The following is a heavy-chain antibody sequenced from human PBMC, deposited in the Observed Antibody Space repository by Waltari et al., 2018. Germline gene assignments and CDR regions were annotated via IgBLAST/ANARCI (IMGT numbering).Heavy chain of an antibody. Sequence: QVQLQESGPGLVKSSETLSLTCTVSGYSINSDSYWGWIRQPPGKGLEWIGSIYYSGNTYYNLSLKSRVTLSLDTSKNQFSLSLSSVTAADTAVYYCVRGTYNQPSNWGQGTLVTVSS. CDR1: GYSINSDSY. D-gene: IGHD1-1*01. CDR3: VRGTYNQPSN. J-gene: IGHJ4*02. CDR2: IYYSGNT. V-gene: IGHV4-38-2*02.